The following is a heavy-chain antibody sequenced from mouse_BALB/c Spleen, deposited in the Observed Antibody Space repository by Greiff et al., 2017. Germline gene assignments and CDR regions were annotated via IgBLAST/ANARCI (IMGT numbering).Heavy chain of an antibody. CDR1: GFTFSDYY. V-gene: IGHV5-4*02. CDR2: ISDGGSYT. J-gene: IGHJ3*01. CDR3: AREAPFAY. Sequence: EVQGVESGGGLVKPGGSLKLSCAASGFTFSDYYMYWVRQTPEKRLEWVATISDGGSYTYYPDSVKGRFTISRDNAKNNLYLQMSSLKSEDTAMYYCAREAPFAYWGQGTLVTVSA.